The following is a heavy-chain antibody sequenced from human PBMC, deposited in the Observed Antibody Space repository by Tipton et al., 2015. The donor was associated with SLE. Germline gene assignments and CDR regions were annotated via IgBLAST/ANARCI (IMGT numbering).Heavy chain of an antibody. CDR2: IDPDSGGT. CDR1: GYTFTGYY. D-gene: IGHD3-16*02. V-gene: IGHV1-2*06. Sequence: QLVQSGPEVKKPGASVKVSCKTSGYTFTGYYVHWVRQAPGQGLEWMGRIDPDSGGTFYAQKFQGRVSMTRDTSIRTAYMELSSLRSDDSAVYYCAKGDYDYIWGTYRRGEAFDAWGQGTMVTVST. CDR3: AKGDYDYIWGTYRRGEAFDA. J-gene: IGHJ3*01.